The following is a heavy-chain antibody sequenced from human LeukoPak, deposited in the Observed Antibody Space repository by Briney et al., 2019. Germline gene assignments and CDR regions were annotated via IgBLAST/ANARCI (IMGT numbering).Heavy chain of an antibody. D-gene: IGHD4-17*01. CDR1: GFSFSSYG. CDR3: ARDATEYGDSHFDW. CDR2: IWHDGSHQ. V-gene: IGHV3-33*01. J-gene: IGHJ4*02. Sequence: RSLRLSCSASGFSFSSYGMHWVRQAPGKGPEWVAVIWHDGSHQYYADSEKGRFTISRDNSRNTVYLQMDRLRVEDTAVYYCARDATEYGDSHFDWWGQGTLVTVSS.